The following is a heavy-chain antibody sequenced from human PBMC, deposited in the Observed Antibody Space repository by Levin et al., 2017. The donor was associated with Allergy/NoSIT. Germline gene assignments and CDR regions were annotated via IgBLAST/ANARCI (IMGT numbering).Heavy chain of an antibody. CDR1: GFTFSDYY. V-gene: IGHV3-11*01. J-gene: IGHJ6*02. CDR2: ISSSGSTI. CDR3: ARAELRYFDWHTYYYYGMDV. Sequence: GGSLRLSCAASGFTFSDYYMSWIRQAPGKGLEWVSYISSSGSTIYYADSVKGRFTISRDNAKNSLYLQMNSLRAEDTAVYYCARAELRYFDWHTYYYYGMDVWGQGTTVTVSS. D-gene: IGHD3-9*01.